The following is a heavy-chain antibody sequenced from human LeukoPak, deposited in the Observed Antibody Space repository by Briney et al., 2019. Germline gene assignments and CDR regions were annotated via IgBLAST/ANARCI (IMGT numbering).Heavy chain of an antibody. CDR1: GGTFSSYA. CDR3: ARDHVVGATGGDAFDI. Sequence: SVKVSCKASGGTFSSYAISWVRQAPGQGLEWMGGIIPIFGTANYAQKFQGRVTITADESTSTAYMELSSLRSEDTAVYYCARDHVVGATGGDAFDIWGQGTMVTVSS. D-gene: IGHD1-26*01. J-gene: IGHJ3*02. CDR2: IIPIFGTA. V-gene: IGHV1-69*13.